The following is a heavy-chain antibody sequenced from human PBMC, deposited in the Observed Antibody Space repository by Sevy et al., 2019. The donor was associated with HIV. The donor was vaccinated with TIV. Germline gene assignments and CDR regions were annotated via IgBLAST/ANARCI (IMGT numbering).Heavy chain of an antibody. CDR1: GFTFSSFA. D-gene: IGHD1-26*01. CDR2: INGRGGSP. V-gene: IGHV3-23*01. J-gene: IGHJ4*02. Sequence: GGSLRLSCAASGFTFSSFAMSWVRHIPGKGLEWVSTINGRGGSPYYADYVKGRFTLSRDNSNYTVFLQMNRLRDEDTAVYYCARPTPRIAPSSAAFFDYWGQGTLVTVSS. CDR3: ARPTPRIAPSSAAFFDY.